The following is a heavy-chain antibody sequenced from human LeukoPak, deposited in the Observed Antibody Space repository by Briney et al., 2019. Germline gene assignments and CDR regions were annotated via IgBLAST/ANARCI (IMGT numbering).Heavy chain of an antibody. CDR2: IYYSGGT. D-gene: IGHD5-24*01. J-gene: IGHJ4*02. V-gene: IGHV4-30-4*08. CDR1: GGSISSGDYY. CDR3: ARVNYYFDY. Sequence: PSETLSLTCTVSGGSISSGDYYWSWIRQPPGKGLEWIGYIYYSGGTSYNPSLKSRVSISVDTSKNQFSLKLTFVTAADTAVYYCARVNYYFDYWGQGTLVTVSS.